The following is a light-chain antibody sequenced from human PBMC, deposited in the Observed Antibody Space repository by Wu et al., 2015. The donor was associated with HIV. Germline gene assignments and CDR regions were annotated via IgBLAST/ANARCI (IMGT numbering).Light chain of an antibody. CDR3: QQYDSYPT. J-gene: IGKJ1*01. V-gene: IGKV1-39*01. CDR2: GAS. Sequence: DIQMTQSPSSLSASVGDRVTITCRASQSVRTFLNWYQQKPGKAPKLLIYGASSLQSGVPSRFSGSGSGTEFTLTISSLQPEDFATYYCQQYDSYPTFGQGTKVEMK. CDR1: QSVRTF.